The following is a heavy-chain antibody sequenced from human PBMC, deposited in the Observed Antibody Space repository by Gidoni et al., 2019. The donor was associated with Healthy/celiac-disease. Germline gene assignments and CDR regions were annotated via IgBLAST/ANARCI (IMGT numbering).Heavy chain of an antibody. J-gene: IGHJ4*02. D-gene: IGHD2-21*01. Sequence: EVQLLESGVGLVQPGGSLRLSCAASGFTFSSYVINWVRQAPGKGLEWVSAIRGGGDGSYYADSVKGRFTISRDNSKNTLYLQMNSLRAEDTAVYYCAKDSGAGGEDYWGQGTLVTVSS. V-gene: IGHV3-23*01. CDR3: AKDSGAGGEDY. CDR2: IRGGGDGS. CDR1: GFTFSSYV.